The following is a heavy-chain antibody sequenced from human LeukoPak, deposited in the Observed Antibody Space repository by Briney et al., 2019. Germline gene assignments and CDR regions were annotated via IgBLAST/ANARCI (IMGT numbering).Heavy chain of an antibody. J-gene: IGHJ6*02. CDR2: IYPGDSDT. Sequence: GESLKISCMGSGYGFADYWIGWVRQMPGKGLECVGIIYPGDSDTIYSPSFQGQVTISADKSITTAYLQWSSLKASDTAMYYCARHPRYYGMDVWGQGTTVTVSS. V-gene: IGHV5-51*01. CDR3: ARHPRYYGMDV. CDR1: GYGFADYW.